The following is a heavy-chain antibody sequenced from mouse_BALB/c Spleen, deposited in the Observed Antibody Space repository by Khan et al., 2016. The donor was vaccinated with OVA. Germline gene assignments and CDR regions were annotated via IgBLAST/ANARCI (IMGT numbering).Heavy chain of an antibody. D-gene: IGHD1-1*01. CDR1: GYSFTDYS. J-gene: IGHJ3*01. Sequence: EVQLVESGPELVKPGASVKVSCKASGYSFTDYSLYWVKQSHGKSLEWIGYIDPSNAGTYYNQKFKGKAALTVDKSSSTAFMHLNSLTSDDSAVFYCARWGYGAFAYWGQGTLVTVSA. V-gene: IGHV1S135*01. CDR2: IDPSNAGT. CDR3: ARWGYGAFAY.